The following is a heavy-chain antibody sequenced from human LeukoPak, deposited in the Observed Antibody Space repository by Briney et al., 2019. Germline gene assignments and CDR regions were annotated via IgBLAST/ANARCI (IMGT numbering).Heavy chain of an antibody. D-gene: IGHD3-10*01. Sequence: PSETLSLTCTVSGGSISGYYWSWIRQAPGKGLEWIGYNYYSGSPDYNPSLKSRVTISVDTSKSQVSLNLSFVTAADTAMYYCVRGSGGDGSGSLWGQGTLVTVSS. V-gene: IGHV4-59*01. J-gene: IGHJ4*02. CDR3: VRGSGGDGSGSL. CDR2: NYYSGSP. CDR1: GGSISGYY.